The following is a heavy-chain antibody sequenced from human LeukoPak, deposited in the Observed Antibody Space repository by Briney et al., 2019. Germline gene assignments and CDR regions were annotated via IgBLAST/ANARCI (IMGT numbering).Heavy chain of an antibody. D-gene: IGHD5-18*01. Sequence: GGSLRLSCAASGFTFNNYAMTWVRQAPGKGREWVSTISDSVSGGSTYYADSVKGRFTISRDNSKNTLYLQMNSLRAEDTAVYYCAKDRTGYSYGYFLSPWGQGTLVTVSS. CDR2: ISDSVSGGST. CDR3: AKDRTGYSYGYFLSP. CDR1: GFTFNNYA. J-gene: IGHJ5*02. V-gene: IGHV3-23*01.